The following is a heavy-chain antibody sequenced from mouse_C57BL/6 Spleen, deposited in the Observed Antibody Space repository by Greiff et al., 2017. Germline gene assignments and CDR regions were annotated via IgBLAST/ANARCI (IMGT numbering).Heavy chain of an antibody. Sequence: VKLQESGAELVRPGASVTLSCKASGYTFTDYEMHWVKQTPVHGLEWIGAIDPETGGTAYNQKFKGKAILTADKSSSTAYMELRSLTSEDSAVYYCTRGDGYYVYFDYWGQGTTLTVSS. D-gene: IGHD2-3*01. V-gene: IGHV1-15*01. J-gene: IGHJ2*01. CDR2: IDPETGGT. CDR3: TRGDGYYVYFDY. CDR1: GYTFTDYE.